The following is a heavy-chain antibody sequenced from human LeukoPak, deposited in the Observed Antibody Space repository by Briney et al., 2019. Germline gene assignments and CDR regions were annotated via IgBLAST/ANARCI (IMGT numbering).Heavy chain of an antibody. V-gene: IGHV3-15*01. J-gene: IGHJ4*02. Sequence: GGSLRLSCAASGFTFSNAWMSWVRQAPGTGLEWVGRIKSKTDGGTTDYAAPVKGRFTISRDDSKNTLYLQMNSLKTEDTAVYYCTTGPVVVPAAIAYWGQGTLVTVSS. CDR3: TTGPVVVPAAIAY. D-gene: IGHD2-2*02. CDR2: IKSKTDGGTT. CDR1: GFTFSNAW.